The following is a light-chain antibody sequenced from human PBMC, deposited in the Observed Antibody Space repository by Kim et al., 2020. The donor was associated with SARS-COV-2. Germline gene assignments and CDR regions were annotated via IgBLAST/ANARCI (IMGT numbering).Light chain of an antibody. J-gene: IGLJ3*02. CDR1: ALPKQY. CDR2: EDT. V-gene: IGLV3-25*03. Sequence: PGQTTRITCSGDALPKQYAYWFQQKPGQAPVVVIYEDTERPSGIPERFSGSTSGTTVTLTISGVQAEDEADYYCQSADSSDTFWVFGGGTQLTVL. CDR3: QSADSSDTFWV.